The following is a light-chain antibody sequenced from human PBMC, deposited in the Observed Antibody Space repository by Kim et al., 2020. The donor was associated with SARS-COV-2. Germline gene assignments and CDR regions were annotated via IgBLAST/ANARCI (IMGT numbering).Light chain of an antibody. J-gene: IGLJ2*01. CDR2: SNN. Sequence: GQRVTISVSGSSSNIGSNTVNWYQQLPGTAPKLLIYSNNQLPSGVPDRFSGSKSGTSASLAISGLQSEDEADYYCAAWDYSLNGVVFGGGTQLTVL. CDR1: SSNIGSNT. V-gene: IGLV1-44*01. CDR3: AAWDYSLNGVV.